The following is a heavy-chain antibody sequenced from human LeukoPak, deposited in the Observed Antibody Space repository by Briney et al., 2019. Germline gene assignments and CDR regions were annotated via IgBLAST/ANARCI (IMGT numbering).Heavy chain of an antibody. Sequence: SETLSLSCAVYGGSFSGYYWSWIRQPPGEGLEWIGEINHSGSTNYNPCLKSRAPISADTSKNQFSLKPSSVTAADTAVYYCARGRSSWYQSYYFYYWGQGTLVTVSS. CDR3: ARGRSSWYQSYYFYY. CDR1: GGSFSGYY. J-gene: IGHJ4*02. CDR2: INHSGST. D-gene: IGHD6-13*01. V-gene: IGHV4-34*01.